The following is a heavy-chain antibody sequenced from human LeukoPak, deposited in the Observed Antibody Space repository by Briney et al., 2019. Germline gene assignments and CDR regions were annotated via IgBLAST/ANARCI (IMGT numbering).Heavy chain of an antibody. J-gene: IGHJ4*02. Sequence: GGSLRLSCAGSGFTFSTYGMDWVRQAPGKGLEWVANIREDESEKNYVDSVKGRFTISRNNVRNSLSLEMNSLRAEDTAVYYCATEGWNYGKLSFDNWGQGTLVTVSS. CDR3: ATEGWNYGKLSFDN. D-gene: IGHD1-7*01. CDR2: IREDESEK. CDR1: GFTFSTYG. V-gene: IGHV3-7*01.